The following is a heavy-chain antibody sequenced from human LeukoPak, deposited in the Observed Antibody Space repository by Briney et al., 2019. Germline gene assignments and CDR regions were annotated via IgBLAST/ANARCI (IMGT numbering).Heavy chain of an antibody. V-gene: IGHV3-72*01. D-gene: IGHD2/OR15-2a*01. CDR3: ARGYCRSTTSCYFDY. CDR2: IRKKVNSYTT. CDR1: GFTFSDYY. Sequence: GGSLRLSCAASGFTFSDYYMSWIRQAPGKGLEWVGRIRKKVNSYTTEYAATVKGRLTISRDDSKNSLSLQMNSLKTEDTAVYYCARGYCRSTTSCYFDYWGQGTLVTVSS. J-gene: IGHJ4*02.